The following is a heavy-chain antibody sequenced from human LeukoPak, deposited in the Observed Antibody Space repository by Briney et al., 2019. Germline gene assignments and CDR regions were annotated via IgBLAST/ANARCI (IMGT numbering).Heavy chain of an antibody. D-gene: IGHD2/OR15-2a*01. J-gene: IGHJ4*02. V-gene: IGHV3-48*02. CDR3: ARRNIAWYFDY. CDR2: ITTSSSTI. Sequence: GGSLRLSCAAFGFTFSTYNMNWVRQAPGKGLEWVSYITTSSSTIYYADSVKGRFTISRDNAKNSLYLQMSSLRDEDTAVYYCARRNIAWYFDYWGQGTLVTVSS. CDR1: GFTFSTYN.